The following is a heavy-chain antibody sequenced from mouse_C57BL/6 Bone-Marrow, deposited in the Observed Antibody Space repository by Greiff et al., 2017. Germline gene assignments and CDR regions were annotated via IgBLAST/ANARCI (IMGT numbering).Heavy chain of an antibody. V-gene: IGHV1-7*01. CDR1: GYTFTSYW. Sequence: VQLQESGAELAKPGASVKLSCKASGYTFTSYWMHWVKQRPGQGLEWIGYINPSSGYTKYNQKFKDKATLTAYKSSSTAYMQLSSLTYDDSAVYYSARWLRRKAYWGQGTTLTVSS. CDR3: ARWLRRKAY. CDR2: INPSSGYT. D-gene: IGHD2-2*01. J-gene: IGHJ2*01.